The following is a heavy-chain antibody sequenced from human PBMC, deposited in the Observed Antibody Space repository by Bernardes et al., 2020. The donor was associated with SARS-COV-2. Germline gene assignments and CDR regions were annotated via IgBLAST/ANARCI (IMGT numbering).Heavy chain of an antibody. J-gene: IGHJ6*01. Sequence: GGSLRLSCAASGFTFRSYDMHWVRQITGKGLEWVSAIGSAGDTYYLGSVKGRFTISRENAKNSLYLQMNSLRAGDTAVYYCARSAAGYGDYNTRPPKNGMDVWGQGTTVTVSS. CDR3: ARSAAGYGDYNTRPPKNGMDV. CDR1: GFTFRSYD. D-gene: IGHD4-17*01. CDR2: IGSAGDT. V-gene: IGHV3-13*01.